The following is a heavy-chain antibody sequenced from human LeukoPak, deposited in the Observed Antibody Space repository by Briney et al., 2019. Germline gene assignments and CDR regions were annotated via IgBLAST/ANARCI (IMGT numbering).Heavy chain of an antibody. D-gene: IGHD3-22*01. Sequence: ASVKVSCTASGYTFTSYGINWVRQAPGQGLEWMGWMSAYNGNTSYAQKFQGRVTMTTDTSTSTAYMEMRSLRSDDTAVYNCARSALTSYDNSGREITNGYAPWGQETLVTVSS. V-gene: IGHV1-18*01. J-gene: IGHJ5*02. CDR1: GYTFTSYG. CDR3: ARSALTSYDNSGREITNGYAP. CDR2: MSAYNGNT.